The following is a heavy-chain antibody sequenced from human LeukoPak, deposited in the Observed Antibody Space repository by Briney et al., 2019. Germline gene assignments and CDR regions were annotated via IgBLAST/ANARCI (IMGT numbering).Heavy chain of an antibody. CDR3: TTDIDDGRLDPWYDFWSGYISDYGMDV. Sequence: AGGYLRLSCAASGFTFSNAWMNWVRQAPGKGLEWVGRIKSKTDGGTTDYAAPVKGRFTISRDDSKNTLYLQMNSLKTEDTAVYYCTTDIDDGRLDPWYDFWSGYISDYGMDVWGQGTTVTVSS. CDR1: GFTFSNAW. V-gene: IGHV3-15*07. J-gene: IGHJ6*02. CDR2: IKSKTDGGTT. D-gene: IGHD3-3*01.